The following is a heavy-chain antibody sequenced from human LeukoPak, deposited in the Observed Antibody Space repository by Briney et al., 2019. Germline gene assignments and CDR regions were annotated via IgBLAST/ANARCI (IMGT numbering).Heavy chain of an antibody. V-gene: IGHV5-51*01. Sequence: GESLKISCKGSGYRFTSYWIGWVRPMPGKGLEWMGIIYPGDSDTRYSPSFQGQVPISADKSISTAYLQWSSLKASDTAMYYCARRSRDGYNSPYYFDYWGQGTLVTVSS. CDR2: IYPGDSDT. CDR1: GYRFTSYW. CDR3: ARRSRDGYNSPYYFDY. J-gene: IGHJ4*02. D-gene: IGHD5-24*01.